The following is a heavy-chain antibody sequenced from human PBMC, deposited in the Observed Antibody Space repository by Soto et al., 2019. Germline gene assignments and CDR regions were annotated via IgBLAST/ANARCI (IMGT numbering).Heavy chain of an antibody. J-gene: IGHJ6*02. V-gene: IGHV4-31*03. CDR1: GGSISSGGYY. CDR2: IYYSGST. D-gene: IGHD1-20*01. CDR3: AASVSQYNWNYGMDV. Sequence: PSETLSLTCTVSGGSISSGGYYWSWIRQHPGKGLEWIGYIYYSGSTYYNPSLKSRVTISVDTSKNQFSLKLSSVTAADTAVYYCAASVSQYNWNYGMDVWGQGTTVTVSS.